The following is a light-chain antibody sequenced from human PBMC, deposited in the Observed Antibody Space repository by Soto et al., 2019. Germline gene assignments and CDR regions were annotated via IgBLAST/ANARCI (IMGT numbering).Light chain of an antibody. J-gene: IGLJ1*01. CDR3: SSYTSSSTFYV. CDR2: AAS. CDR1: NSDV. Sequence: QSALTQPASVSGSPGQSITISCTGTNSDVSWYQQHPGKAPKLMIYAASKRPSGVSDRFSGSKSGNTASLTISGLQAEDEADYYCSSYTSSSTFYVFGTGTKVTVL. V-gene: IGLV2-14*02.